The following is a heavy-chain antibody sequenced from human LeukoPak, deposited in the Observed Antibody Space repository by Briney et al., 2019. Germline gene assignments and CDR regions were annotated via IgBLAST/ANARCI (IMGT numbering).Heavy chain of an antibody. Sequence: KPSETLSLTCAVSGYSISSGYYWGWIRQPPGKGLEWIGSIYHSGSTYYNPSLKSRVTISVDTSKNQFSLKLSSVTAADTAVYYCARRLIVVVPAARRDIWFDPWGQGTLVTVSS. CDR3: ARRLIVVVPAARRDIWFDP. J-gene: IGHJ5*02. CDR2: IYHSGST. CDR1: GYSISSGYY. D-gene: IGHD2-2*01. V-gene: IGHV4-38-2*01.